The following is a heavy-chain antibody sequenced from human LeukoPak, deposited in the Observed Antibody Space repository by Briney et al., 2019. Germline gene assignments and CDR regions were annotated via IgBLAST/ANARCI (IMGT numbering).Heavy chain of an antibody. D-gene: IGHD3-22*01. CDR3: ARVGPYDSSGDFDY. Sequence: AASVKVSCKASGGTFSSYAISWVRQAPGQGLEWMRRIIPIFGTANYAQKFQGRVTITTDESTSTAYMELSSLGSEDTAVYYCARVGPYDSSGDFDYWGPGTLVTVSS. CDR1: GGTFSSYA. V-gene: IGHV1-69*05. CDR2: IIPIFGTA. J-gene: IGHJ4*02.